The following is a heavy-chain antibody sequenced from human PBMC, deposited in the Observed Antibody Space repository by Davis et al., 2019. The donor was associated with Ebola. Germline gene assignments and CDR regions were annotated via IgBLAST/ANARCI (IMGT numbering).Heavy chain of an antibody. CDR2: INSDGSST. Sequence: PGGSLRLSCAASGFTFSSYWMHWVRQAPGKGLVWVSRINSDGSSTSYADSVKGRFTISRDNAKNTLYLQMNSLRAEDTAVYYCARVTDEDSSGWSSFDYWGQGTLVTVSS. CDR3: ARVTDEDSSGWSSFDY. D-gene: IGHD6-19*01. CDR1: GFTFSSYW. V-gene: IGHV3-74*01. J-gene: IGHJ4*02.